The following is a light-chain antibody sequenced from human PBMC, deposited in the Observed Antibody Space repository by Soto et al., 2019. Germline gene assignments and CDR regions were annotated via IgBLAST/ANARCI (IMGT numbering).Light chain of an antibody. CDR3: QQYGSSPIT. CDR2: GAF. Sequence: EIVLTQSPGTLYLSPGERATLSCRASQSVSSSYLAWYQQQPGQAPRLLIYGAFSRATGIQDRFSGRGSGTDFTITISRLEPEDFAVYYCQQYGSSPITFGQGTRLEIK. CDR1: QSVSSSY. V-gene: IGKV3-20*01. J-gene: IGKJ5*01.